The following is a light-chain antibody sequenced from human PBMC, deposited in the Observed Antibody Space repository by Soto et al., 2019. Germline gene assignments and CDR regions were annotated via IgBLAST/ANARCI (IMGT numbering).Light chain of an antibody. CDR2: SNN. CDR1: SSNIGSNY. Sequence: QSVLTQPPSASGTPGQRVTISCSGSSSNIGSNYVYWYQQLPGTAPKLLIYSNNQRPSGVPDRFSGSKSGTSASLAISGLRSEAEDDYYCAAWDDSLSGLVFGGGTKLTVL. CDR3: AAWDDSLSGLV. V-gene: IGLV1-47*02. J-gene: IGLJ2*01.